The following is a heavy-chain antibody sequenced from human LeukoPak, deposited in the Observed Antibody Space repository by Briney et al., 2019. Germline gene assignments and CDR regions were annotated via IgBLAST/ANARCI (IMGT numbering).Heavy chain of an antibody. Sequence: SETLSLTCTVSGGSISSSSYYWGRIRQPPGKGLEWIVSIYYSGSTYYNPSLKSRVTISVDTSKNQFSLKLSSVTAADTAVYYCARVWYYYGSGLSMDVWGQGTTVTVSS. CDR3: ARVWYYYGSGLSMDV. V-gene: IGHV4-39*07. J-gene: IGHJ6*02. CDR1: GGSISSSSYY. D-gene: IGHD3-10*01. CDR2: IYYSGST.